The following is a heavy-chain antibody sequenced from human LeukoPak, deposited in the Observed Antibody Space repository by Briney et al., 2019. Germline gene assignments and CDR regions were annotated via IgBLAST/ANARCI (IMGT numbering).Heavy chain of an antibody. CDR1: GYTFTDYY. V-gene: IGHV1-2*04. Sequence: ASVKVSCKASGYTFTDYYMHWVRQAPGQGLEWMGWINPNSGGTNYAQKFQGWVTMTRDTSISTAYMELSRLKSDDTAVYYCARDEGYCSGGSCHGLYYYGMDVWGQGTTVTVSS. CDR2: INPNSGGT. D-gene: IGHD2-15*01. CDR3: ARDEGYCSGGSCHGLYYYGMDV. J-gene: IGHJ6*02.